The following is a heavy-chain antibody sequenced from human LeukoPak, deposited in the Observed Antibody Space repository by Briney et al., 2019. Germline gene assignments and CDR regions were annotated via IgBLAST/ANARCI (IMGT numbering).Heavy chain of an antibody. J-gene: IGHJ4*02. CDR1: GFTFSSYT. CDR2: ISGSSYYI. D-gene: IGHD3-10*01. V-gene: IGHV3-21*04. CDR3: ARDQGSGYYFDY. Sequence: TGGSLRLSCVASGFTFSSYTVNWVRQTPGKGLEWVSSISGSSYYIYYADSVKGRFTISRDNAKNSLYLQMNSLRAEDTAVYYCARDQGSGYYFDYWGQGTLVTVSS.